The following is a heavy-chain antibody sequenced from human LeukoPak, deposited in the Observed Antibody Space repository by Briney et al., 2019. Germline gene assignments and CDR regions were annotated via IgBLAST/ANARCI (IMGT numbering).Heavy chain of an antibody. CDR3: ANQRIAAAADYFDY. D-gene: IGHD6-13*01. Sequence: GGSLRLSCAASGFTFSSYSMNWVRQAPGKGLEWVSSISSSSSYIYYADSVKGRFTISRDNSKNTLYLQMNSLRAEDTAVYYCANQRIAAAADYFDYWGQGTLVTVSS. J-gene: IGHJ4*02. V-gene: IGHV3-21*01. CDR1: GFTFSSYS. CDR2: ISSSSSYI.